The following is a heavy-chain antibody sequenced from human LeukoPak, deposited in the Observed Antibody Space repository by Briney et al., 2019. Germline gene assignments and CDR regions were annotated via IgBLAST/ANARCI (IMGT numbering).Heavy chain of an antibody. Sequence: GGSLRLSCAASGFTFSSYSMNWVRQAPGKGLEWVSSISSSSSYMYYADSVKGRFTISRDNAKNSLYLQMNSLRAEDTAVYYCARARLRFFAFDPWGQGTLVTVSS. D-gene: IGHD3-3*01. J-gene: IGHJ5*02. CDR1: GFTFSSYS. CDR3: ARARLRFFAFDP. V-gene: IGHV3-21*01. CDR2: ISSSSSYM.